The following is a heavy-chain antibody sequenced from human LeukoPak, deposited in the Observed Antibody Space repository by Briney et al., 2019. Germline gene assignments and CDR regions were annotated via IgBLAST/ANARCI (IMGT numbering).Heavy chain of an antibody. CDR2: ISGSGGST. CDR3: ATDYGSGSYVSPRDY. D-gene: IGHD3-10*01. J-gene: IGHJ4*02. CDR1: GFTVSSNY. V-gene: IGHV3-23*01. Sequence: GGSLRLSCAASGFTVSSNYMSWVRQAPGKGLEWVSAISGSGGSTYYADSVKGRFTISRDNSKNTLYLQMNSLRAEDTAVYYCATDYGSGSYVSPRDYWGQGTLVTVSS.